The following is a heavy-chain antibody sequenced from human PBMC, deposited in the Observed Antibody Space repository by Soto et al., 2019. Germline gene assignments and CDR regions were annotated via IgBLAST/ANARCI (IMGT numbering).Heavy chain of an antibody. CDR3: ATDSVSTISAHLTF. CDR2: ITTKVAGETT. CDR1: GLTFSDAW. Sequence: EVQLVESGGGLVKPGGSLRLSCAASGLTFSDAWMTWVRQPPGKGLEWVGRITTKVAGETTDFAAPVKGRFTILRDDTKNTVYLQMNNLKADDTALYYCATDSVSTISAHLTFWGEGTSVTVSS. D-gene: IGHD2-2*01. V-gene: IGHV3-15*01. J-gene: IGHJ6*04.